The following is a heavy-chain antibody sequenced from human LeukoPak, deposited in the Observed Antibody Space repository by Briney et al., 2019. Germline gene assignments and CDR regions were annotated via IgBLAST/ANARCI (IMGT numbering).Heavy chain of an antibody. CDR1: GGSISGYY. V-gene: IGHV4-4*07. J-gene: IGHJ5*02. Sequence: SETLSLTCTVSGGSISGYYWSWTRQSAGKGLEWIGRIYLSGSTSYNPSLKSRVTMSVDTSKNQFSLKLSSVTAADTAVYYCAREPFPWGQGTLVTVSS. CDR2: IYLSGST. CDR3: AREPFP.